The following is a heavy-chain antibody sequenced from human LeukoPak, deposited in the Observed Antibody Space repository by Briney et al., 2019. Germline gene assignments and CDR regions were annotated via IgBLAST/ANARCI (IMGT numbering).Heavy chain of an antibody. CDR1: GGSISSGGYS. J-gene: IGHJ3*02. CDR3: ARAGEYDAFDI. D-gene: IGHD3-10*01. CDR2: IYHSGST. Sequence: SETLSLTCAVSGGSISSGGYSWSWIRQPPGKGLEWIGYIYHSGSTYYNPSLKSRVTISVDRSKNQFSLKLSSVTAADTAVYYCARAGEYDAFDIWGQGTMVTVSS. V-gene: IGHV4-30-2*01.